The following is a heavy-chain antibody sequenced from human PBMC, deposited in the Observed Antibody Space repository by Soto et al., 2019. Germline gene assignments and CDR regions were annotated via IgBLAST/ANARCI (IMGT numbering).Heavy chain of an antibody. CDR3: AMIVGVSEALGTIDY. V-gene: IGHV4-39*01. Sequence: SETLSLTCTVSGDSISSSISYWGWIRQPPGKGLEWIGSIHYSGSTYYRPSLKSRVTLSVDKSKNKFSLSLSAVSAADTAVYYCAMIVGVSEALGTIDYWGQGTLVTVSS. J-gene: IGHJ4*02. CDR2: IHYSGST. D-gene: IGHD3-3*01. CDR1: GDSISSSISY.